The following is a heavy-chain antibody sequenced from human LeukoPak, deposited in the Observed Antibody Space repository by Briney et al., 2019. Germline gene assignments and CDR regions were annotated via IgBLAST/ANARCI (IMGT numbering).Heavy chain of an antibody. D-gene: IGHD2-21*02. Sequence: ASVKVSCKASGYTFTSYAMHWVRQAPGQRLEWMGWINAGNGNTKYSQKLQDGVTTTSDTSASTADMELSSLRSEDTAVYYCASSILWWCLLFRPSSYYGMDVWGQETTVAVSS. V-gene: IGHV1-3*01. J-gene: IGHJ6*02. CDR2: INAGNGNT. CDR1: GYTFTSYA. CDR3: ASSILWWCLLFRPSSYYGMDV.